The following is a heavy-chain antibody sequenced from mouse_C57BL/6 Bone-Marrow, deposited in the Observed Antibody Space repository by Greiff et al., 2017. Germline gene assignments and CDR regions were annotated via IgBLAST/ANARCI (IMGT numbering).Heavy chain of an antibody. CDR2: IHPSDSDT. CDR3: ARHITPVVADY. J-gene: IGHJ2*01. CDR1: GYTFTSYW. D-gene: IGHD1-1*01. V-gene: IGHV1-74*01. Sequence: VQLQQPGAELVKPGASVKVSCKASGYTFTSYWMHWVKQRPGQGLEWIGRIHPSDSDTNYNQKFKGKATLTVDKSSSTAYMQLSSLPAEDSAVYDCARHITPVVADYWGQGTTLPVSS.